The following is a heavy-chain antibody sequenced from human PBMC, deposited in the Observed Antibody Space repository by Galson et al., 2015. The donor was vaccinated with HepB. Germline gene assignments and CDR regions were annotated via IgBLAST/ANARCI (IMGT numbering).Heavy chain of an antibody. CDR2: TYYRSKWYN. CDR1: GDSVSSNSAA. CDR3: ARDVAEQQPASYYYYYGMDV. V-gene: IGHV6-1*01. Sequence: CAISGDSVSSNSAAWNWIRQSPSRGLEWLGRTYYRSKWYNDYAVSVKSRITINPDTSKNQFSLQLNSVTPEDTAVYYCARDVAEQQPASYYYYYGMDVWGQGTTVTVSS. J-gene: IGHJ6*02. D-gene: IGHD6-13*01.